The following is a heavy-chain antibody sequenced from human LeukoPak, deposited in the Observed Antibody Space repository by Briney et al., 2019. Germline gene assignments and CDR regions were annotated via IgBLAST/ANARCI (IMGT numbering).Heavy chain of an antibody. V-gene: IGHV3-74*01. D-gene: IGHD2-15*01. Sequence: GRSLRLSCAASGFTFSNSWMHWVRQAPGKGLVWVSHINSAGSSTTYADSVKGRFTISRDDAKNTLYLQLNSLRAEDTAVYYCAKGRGGFYFDLWGQGTLVTVSS. J-gene: IGHJ4*02. CDR1: GFTFSNSW. CDR2: INSAGSST. CDR3: AKGRGGFYFDL.